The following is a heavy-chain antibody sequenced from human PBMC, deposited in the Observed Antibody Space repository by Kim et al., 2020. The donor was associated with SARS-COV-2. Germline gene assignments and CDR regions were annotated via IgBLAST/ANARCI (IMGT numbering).Heavy chain of an antibody. D-gene: IGHD3-10*01. CDR1: GFTVSSYY. CDR3: TVGHYDAGSCYSYS. Sequence: GGSLRLSCAASGFTVSSYYMSWVRQAPGKGLEWVSDIYSSGSTIYYADSVKGRFTISGNNTKNPEHLQMNRLGAEKTAIYYWTVGHYDAGSCYSYS. V-gene: IGHV3-48*03. CDR2: IYSSGSTI. J-gene: IGHJ5*01.